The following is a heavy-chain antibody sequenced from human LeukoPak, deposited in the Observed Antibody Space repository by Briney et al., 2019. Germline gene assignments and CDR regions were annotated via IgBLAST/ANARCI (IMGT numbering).Heavy chain of an antibody. J-gene: IGHJ4*02. CDR1: GVTFSKNA. Sequence: GGSLRLSCVASGVTFSKNALSWVRQTPGKGLECVSAISGDGRSPYYADSVKGRFTISRDDSRNTVYLQMNSLRVEDSAVYYCARDPGAFPYFFDYWGQGTLVTVSS. CDR2: ISGDGRSP. CDR3: ARDPGAFPYFFDY. D-gene: IGHD4/OR15-4a*01. V-gene: IGHV3-23*01.